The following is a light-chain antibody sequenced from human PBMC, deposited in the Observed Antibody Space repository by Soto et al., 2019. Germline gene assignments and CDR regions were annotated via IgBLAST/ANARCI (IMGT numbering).Light chain of an antibody. CDR3: SSYTSSSTLYV. CDR2: DVN. Sequence: QSVLTQPASVSGSPGQSITISCTGTISDIGGYNFISWYQHHPGKAPKLVIYDVNNRPSGISYRFSGSKSGNTASLTISGLQAEDEADYYCSSYTSSSTLYVFGTGTQLTVL. J-gene: IGLJ1*01. V-gene: IGLV2-14*01. CDR1: ISDIGGYNF.